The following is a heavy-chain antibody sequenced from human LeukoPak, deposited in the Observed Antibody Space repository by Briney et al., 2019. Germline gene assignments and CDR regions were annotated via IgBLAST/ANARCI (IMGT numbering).Heavy chain of an antibody. CDR2: IFYSGST. D-gene: IGHD2-15*01. J-gene: IGHJ5*02. V-gene: IGHV4-39*07. CDR3: ARGDRGYCSGGSCYSGWFDP. CDR1: GDSISGSSYY. Sequence: SETLSLTCTVSGDSISGSSYYWGWIRQPPGQGLEWIGNIFYSGSTFYNPSLKSRVTIPVDTSKNQFSLKLSSVTAADTAVYYCARGDRGYCSGGSCYSGWFDPWGQGTLVTVSS.